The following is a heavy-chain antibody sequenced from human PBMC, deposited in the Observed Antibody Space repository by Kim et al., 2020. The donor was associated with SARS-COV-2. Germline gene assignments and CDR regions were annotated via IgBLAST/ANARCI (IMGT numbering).Heavy chain of an antibody. CDR1: GYTFTDYF. Sequence: ASVNVSCKTSGYTFTDYFIHWVRQAPGQGLEWMGWINPNGGGTNYAQNFQGSVTMTRDTSISTVYVELNSLISDDTAVYYCARDDYTDYQYFDPWGQGTL. J-gene: IGHJ4*02. D-gene: IGHD4-17*01. CDR2: INPNGGGT. V-gene: IGHV1-2*02. CDR3: ARDDYTDYQYFDP.